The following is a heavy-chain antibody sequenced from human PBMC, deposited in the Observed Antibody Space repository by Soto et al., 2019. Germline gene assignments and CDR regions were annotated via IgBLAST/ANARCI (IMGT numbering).Heavy chain of an antibody. CDR2: INLSGGT. J-gene: IGHJ4*02. CDR1: GGSFSGYY. V-gene: IGHV4-34*02. CDR3: ARGRRSTGVGY. Sequence: QVQLQQWGAGLLKPSETLSLTCGVYGGSFSGYYWSWIRQPPGKGLEWIGEINLSGGTNHNPVLKRRVNMSVATYKNQFSLKLSSVTAADTAIYYCARGRRSTGVGYWGQGTLVTVSS. D-gene: IGHD4-17*01.